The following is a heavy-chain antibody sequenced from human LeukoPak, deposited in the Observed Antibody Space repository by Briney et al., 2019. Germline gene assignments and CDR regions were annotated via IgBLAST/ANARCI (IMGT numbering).Heavy chain of an antibody. Sequence: ASVKVSCKASGYTFTGYYMHWVRQAPGQGLEWMGWINPNSGGTNYAQKFQGRVTMTRDTSISTAYMELSRLRSDDTAVYYCARVGLGGSGSYFYYYYMDVWGKGTTVTVSS. CDR2: INPNSGGT. D-gene: IGHD3-10*01. V-gene: IGHV1-2*02. CDR1: GYTFTGYY. J-gene: IGHJ6*03. CDR3: ARVGLGGSGSYFYYYYMDV.